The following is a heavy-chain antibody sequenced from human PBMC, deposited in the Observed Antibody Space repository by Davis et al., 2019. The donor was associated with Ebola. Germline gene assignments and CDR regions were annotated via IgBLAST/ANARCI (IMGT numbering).Heavy chain of an antibody. Sequence: GESLKISCAASGFTFSSHSMNWVRQAPGKGLEWVSYISISSSTIYYADSVKGRFTISRDNAKNSLYLQMNILRDEDTAVYYCARGSSILDYWGQRTLVTVSS. CDR3: ARGSSILDY. J-gene: IGHJ4*02. CDR2: ISISSSTI. CDR1: GFTFSSHS. V-gene: IGHV3-48*02. D-gene: IGHD6-13*01.